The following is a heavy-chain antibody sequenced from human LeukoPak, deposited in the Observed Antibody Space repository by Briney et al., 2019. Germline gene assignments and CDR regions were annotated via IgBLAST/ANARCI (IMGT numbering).Heavy chain of an antibody. J-gene: IGHJ5*02. CDR2: IYYSGST. CDR1: GGSISSYY. Sequence: PSETLSLTCTVSGGSISSYYWSWIRQPPGKGLEWVGYIYYSGSTNYNPSLKSRVTISVDTSKNQFSLKLSSVTAADTAVYYCARAGGLDYYGSGSPNWFDPWGQGTLVTVSS. V-gene: IGHV4-59*12. D-gene: IGHD3-10*01. CDR3: ARAGGLDYYGSGSPNWFDP.